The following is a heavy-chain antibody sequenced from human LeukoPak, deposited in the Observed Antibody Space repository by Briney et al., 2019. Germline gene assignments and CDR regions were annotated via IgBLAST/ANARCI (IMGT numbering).Heavy chain of an antibody. CDR2: IYPGDSDT. Sequence: GESLKISCKGSGYSFTSYWIGWVRQMPGKGLEWMGIIYPGDSDTRYSPSFQGQVTISADKSISTAYLQWSSLKASDTAMYYCARRIEYSSDTCPHFDYWGQGTLVTVSS. CDR1: GYSFTSYW. CDR3: ARRIEYSSDTCPHFDY. D-gene: IGHD6-19*01. V-gene: IGHV5-51*01. J-gene: IGHJ4*02.